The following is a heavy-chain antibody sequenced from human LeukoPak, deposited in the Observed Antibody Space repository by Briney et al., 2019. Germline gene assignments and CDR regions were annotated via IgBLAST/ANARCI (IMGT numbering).Heavy chain of an antibody. J-gene: IGHJ5*02. CDR1: GYSFTSYW. V-gene: IGHV5-51*01. Sequence: GESLQISCKGSGYSFTSYWIGWVRQMPGKGLEWMGIIYPGDSDTRYSPSFQGQVTISADKSISTAYLQWSSLRASDTAMYYCARLPDCSGGSCYTDNWFDPWGQGTLVTVSS. D-gene: IGHD2-15*01. CDR2: IYPGDSDT. CDR3: ARLPDCSGGSCYTDNWFDP.